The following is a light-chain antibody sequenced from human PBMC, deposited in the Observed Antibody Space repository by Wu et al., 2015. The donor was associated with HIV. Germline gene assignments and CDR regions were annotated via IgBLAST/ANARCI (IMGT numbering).Light chain of an antibody. Sequence: EIVMTQSPATLSVSPGERATLSCRASQSVSSNLAWYQQKPGQAPRLLIYGASTRATGIPARFSGSGSGTEFTLTISSMQSEDFAVYYCQQYNNWPLTFGRRTKVE. V-gene: IGKV3-15*01. J-gene: IGKJ4*01. CDR3: QQYNNWPLT. CDR1: QSVSSN. CDR2: GAS.